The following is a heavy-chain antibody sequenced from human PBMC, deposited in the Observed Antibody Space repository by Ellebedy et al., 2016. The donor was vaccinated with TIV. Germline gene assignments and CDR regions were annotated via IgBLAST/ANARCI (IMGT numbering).Heavy chain of an antibody. CDR2: IYSGGFT. D-gene: IGHD5-18*01. V-gene: IGHV3-53*01. CDR1: GFTVSSTY. CDR3: ARDWDLYTYGTAY. Sequence: GGSLRLSCAASGFTVSSTYMSWVRQAPGKGLEWVSVIYSGGFTYYADSVKGRFTISRDNSENTLYLQMNSLRAEDTAVYYCARDWDLYTYGTAYWGQGTLVTVS. J-gene: IGHJ4*02.